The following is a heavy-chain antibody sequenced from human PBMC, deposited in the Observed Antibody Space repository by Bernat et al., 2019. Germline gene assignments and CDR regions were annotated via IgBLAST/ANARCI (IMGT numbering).Heavy chain of an antibody. Sequence: QVQLVESGGGVVQPGRSLRLSCAASGFTFSSYGMHWVRQAPGKGLEWVSVIYSDGTTYYADSVKDRFTISRDNSKNTLYLQMNSLRAEDTAVYYCARDLNYYDSSGPTGYWGQGTLVTVSS. CDR1: GFTFSSYG. CDR2: IYSDGTT. J-gene: IGHJ4*02. D-gene: IGHD3-22*01. V-gene: IGHV3-NL1*01. CDR3: ARDLNYYDSSGPTGY.